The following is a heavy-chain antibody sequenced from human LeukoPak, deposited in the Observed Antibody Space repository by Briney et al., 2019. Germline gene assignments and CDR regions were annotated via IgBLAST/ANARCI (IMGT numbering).Heavy chain of an antibody. V-gene: IGHV4-34*01. D-gene: IGHD3-3*01. CDR1: GGSFSGYY. CDR2: INHSGST. Sequence: PSETLSLTCAVYGGSFSGYYWSWIRQPPGKGLEWIGEINHSGSTNYNPSLKSRVTISVDTSKNQFSLKLSSVTAADTAVYYCARAGNDFWSGKRSQINWFDPWGQGTLVTVSS. CDR3: ARAGNDFWSGKRSQINWFDP. J-gene: IGHJ5*02.